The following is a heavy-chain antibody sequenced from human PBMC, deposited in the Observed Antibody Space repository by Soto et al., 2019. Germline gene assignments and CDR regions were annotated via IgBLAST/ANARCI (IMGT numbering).Heavy chain of an antibody. CDR1: GYTFTSYG. CDR2: IIPILGIA. CDR3: ARLTDCSSTSCYDYYYYGMDV. D-gene: IGHD2-2*01. V-gene: IGHV1-69*04. Sequence: SVKVSCKASGYTFTSYGISWVRQAPGQGLEWMGRIIPILGIANYAQKFQGRVTITADKSTSTAYMELSSLRSEDTAVYYCARLTDCSSTSCYDYYYYGMDVWGQGTTVTVSS. J-gene: IGHJ6*02.